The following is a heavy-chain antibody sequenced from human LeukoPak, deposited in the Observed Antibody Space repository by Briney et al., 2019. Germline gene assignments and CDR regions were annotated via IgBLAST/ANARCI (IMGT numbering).Heavy chain of an antibody. J-gene: IGHJ4*02. CDR3: ARDKAHSYGRYFDP. V-gene: IGHV3-30*04. D-gene: IGHD5-18*01. Sequence: GGSLRLSCAASGFTFSSYAMHWVRQAPGKGLEWLAVISYDGSIKYYADSVKGRFTFSRDNSMNTLYLQMNSLRAEDTAVHYCARDKAHSYGRYFDPWSQGTRVIVSS. CDR1: GFTFSSYA. CDR2: ISYDGSIK.